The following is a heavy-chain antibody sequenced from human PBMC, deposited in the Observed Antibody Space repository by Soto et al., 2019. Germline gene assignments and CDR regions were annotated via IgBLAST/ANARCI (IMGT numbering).Heavy chain of an antibody. V-gene: IGHV1-46*01. CDR3: ARAGENYGSGTFSPPLRYYFNS. Sequence: QVQLVQSGAEVKKPGASVTVSCKASGYTFTTHYMHWVRQAPGQGLEWMGIINPSGGRTTYALKFQGRASLTSDTSTSTVYMELSSLRSEDTAVYYCARAGENYGSGTFSPPLRYYFNSWGQGTLVTVSS. J-gene: IGHJ4*02. CDR2: INPSGGRT. D-gene: IGHD3-10*01. CDR1: GYTFTTHY.